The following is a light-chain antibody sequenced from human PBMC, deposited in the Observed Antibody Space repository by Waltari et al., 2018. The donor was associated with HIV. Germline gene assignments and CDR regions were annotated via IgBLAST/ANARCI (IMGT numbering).Light chain of an antibody. CDR1: SSDVGSYNL. Sequence: QSALTQPASVSGSPGQSITISCTGTSSDVGSYNLVSWYQQHPGKAPKLMIYEVTKRPSGVSNRFSGSKSGNTASLTISGLQPEDEADYYCSSHAGSKVVFGGGTRLTVL. CDR2: EVT. CDR3: SSHAGSKVV. V-gene: IGLV2-23*02. J-gene: IGLJ2*01.